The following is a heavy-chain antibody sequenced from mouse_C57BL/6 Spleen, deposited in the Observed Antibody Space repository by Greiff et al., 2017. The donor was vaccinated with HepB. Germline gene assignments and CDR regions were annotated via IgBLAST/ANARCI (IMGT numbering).Heavy chain of an antibody. J-gene: IGHJ1*03. D-gene: IGHD4-1*01. CDR2: INPSSGYT. Sequence: QVHVKQSGAELAKPGASVKLSCKASGYTFTSYWMHWVKQRPGQGLEWIGYINPSSGYTKYNQKFKDKATLTADKSSSTAYMQLSSLTYEDSAVYYCARGTGDWYFDVWGTGTTVTVSS. CDR3: ARGTGDWYFDV. V-gene: IGHV1-7*01. CDR1: GYTFTSYW.